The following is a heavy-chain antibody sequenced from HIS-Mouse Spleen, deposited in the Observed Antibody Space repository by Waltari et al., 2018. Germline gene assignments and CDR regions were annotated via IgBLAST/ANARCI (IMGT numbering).Heavy chain of an antibody. V-gene: IGHV4-39*07. CDR2: IYYSGST. J-gene: IGHJ2*01. Sequence: QLQLQESGPGLGKPSETLSPTCTVSGGSISSSRYYWVWIRQPPGKGLEWIGSIYYSGSTYYNPSLKSRVTISVDTSKNQFSLKLSSVTAADTAVYYCAREIPYSSSWYDWYFDLWGRGTLVTVSS. CDR3: AREIPYSSSWYDWYFDL. D-gene: IGHD6-13*01. CDR1: GGSISSSRYY.